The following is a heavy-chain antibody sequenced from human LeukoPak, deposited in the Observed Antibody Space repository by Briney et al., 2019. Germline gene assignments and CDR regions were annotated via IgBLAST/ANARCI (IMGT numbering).Heavy chain of an antibody. V-gene: IGHV4-59*01. CDR1: GGSISSYY. Sequence: PSETLSLTCTVSGGSISSYYWSWIRQPPGKGLEWIGYVYDSGSTDYNPPLKSRVTISLDTSKNQFSLKLTSVTAADTAVYYCARGAHYFDYWGQGTLVTVSS. CDR2: VYDSGST. J-gene: IGHJ4*02. CDR3: ARGAHYFDY.